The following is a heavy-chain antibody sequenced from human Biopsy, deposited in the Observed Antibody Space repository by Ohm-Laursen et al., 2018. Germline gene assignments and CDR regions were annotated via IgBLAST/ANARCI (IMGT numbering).Heavy chain of an antibody. J-gene: IGHJ3*01. CDR1: DVSISSYY. Sequence: GTLSLTCTVSDVSISSYYWNWIRQSPGRGLEWIAYVRYNGDTDYNPSLKSRVTISLDASKNQFSLKLTSVTAADTAIYYCAREAIGVATTFDLWGQGTMVAVSS. V-gene: IGHV4-59*01. CDR3: AREAIGVATTFDL. D-gene: IGHD3-3*01. CDR2: VRYNGDT.